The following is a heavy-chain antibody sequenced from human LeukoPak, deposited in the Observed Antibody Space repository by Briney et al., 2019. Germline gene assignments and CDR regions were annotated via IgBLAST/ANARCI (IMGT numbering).Heavy chain of an antibody. Sequence: GGSLRLSCAASGFTFSSYAMHWVRQAPGKGLEWVAVISYDGSNKYYADSVKGRFTISRDNSKNTLYLQMNSLRAEDTAVYYCARAYFDFWGQGTLVTVSS. CDR3: ARAYFDF. J-gene: IGHJ4*02. CDR1: GFTFSSYA. CDR2: ISYDGSNK. V-gene: IGHV3-30*04.